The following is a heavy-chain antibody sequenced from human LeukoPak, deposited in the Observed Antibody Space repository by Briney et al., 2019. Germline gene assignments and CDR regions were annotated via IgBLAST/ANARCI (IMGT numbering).Heavy chain of an antibody. Sequence: GGSLRLSCTTSGFTFGDYGLIWVRQAPGKGLEWVSFIRSKTYGGTTEYAASVKGRFTISRDDSKSIAYLQMNSLKTEDTAVYYCTGSFGELTFFDYWGQGTLVTGSS. J-gene: IGHJ4*02. CDR1: GFTFGDYG. CDR2: IRSKTYGGTT. D-gene: IGHD3-10*01. V-gene: IGHV3-49*04. CDR3: TGSFGELTFFDY.